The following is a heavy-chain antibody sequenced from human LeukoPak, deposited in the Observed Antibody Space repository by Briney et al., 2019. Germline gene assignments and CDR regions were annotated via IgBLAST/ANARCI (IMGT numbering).Heavy chain of an antibody. CDR1: GGSISSYY. Sequence: SETLSLTCTVSGGSISSYYCSWIRQPPGKGLEWIGYIYYSGSTNYNPSLKSRVTISVDTSKNQFSLKLSSVTAADTAAYYCARHSGYDAFDYWGQGTLVTVSS. CDR3: ARHSGYDAFDY. J-gene: IGHJ4*02. CDR2: IYYSGST. V-gene: IGHV4-59*08. D-gene: IGHD5-12*01.